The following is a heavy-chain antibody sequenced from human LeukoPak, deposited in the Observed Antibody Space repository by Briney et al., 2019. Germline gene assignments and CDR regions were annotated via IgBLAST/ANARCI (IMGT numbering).Heavy chain of an antibody. CDR1: GYTFTSYG. CDR3: ARAPPIAGTDYYYGMDV. V-gene: IGHV1-18*01. D-gene: IGHD6-13*01. Sequence: GPSVKVSCKASGYTFTSYGISWVRQAPGQGLEWMGWISAYNGNTNYAQKLQGRVTMTTDTSTSTAYMELRSRRSDDTAVYYCARAPPIAGTDYYYGMDVWGQGTTVTVSS. J-gene: IGHJ6*02. CDR2: ISAYNGNT.